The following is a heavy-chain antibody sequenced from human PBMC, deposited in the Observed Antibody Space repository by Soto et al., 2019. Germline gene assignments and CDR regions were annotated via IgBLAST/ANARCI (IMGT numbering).Heavy chain of an antibody. CDR3: ARFYGDYNNWFDP. J-gene: IGHJ5*02. CDR2: IHHSGST. CDR1: GDSISSGGYS. Sequence: SETLSLTCAVSGDSISSGGYSWSWIRQPPGKGLEWIGYIHHSGSTYYNPSLKSRVTISVDRSKNQFSLKLSSVTAADTAVYYCARFYGDYNNWFDPWGQGTLVTVSS. V-gene: IGHV4-30-2*01. D-gene: IGHD4-17*01.